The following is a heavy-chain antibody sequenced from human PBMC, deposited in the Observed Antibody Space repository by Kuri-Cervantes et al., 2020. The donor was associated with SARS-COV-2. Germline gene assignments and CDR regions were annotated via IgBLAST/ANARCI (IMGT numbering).Heavy chain of an antibody. V-gene: IGHV3-64*01. CDR1: GFTFSSYA. J-gene: IGHJ4*02. CDR2: ISSNGGST. CDR3: ARDVYSSSWPSVDY. Sequence: GGSLRLSCAASGFTFSSYAMHWVRQAPGKGLEYVSAISSNGGSTYYANSVKGRFTISRDNSKNTLYLQMGSLRAEDTAVYYCARDVYSSSWPSVDYWGQGTLVTVSS. D-gene: IGHD6-13*01.